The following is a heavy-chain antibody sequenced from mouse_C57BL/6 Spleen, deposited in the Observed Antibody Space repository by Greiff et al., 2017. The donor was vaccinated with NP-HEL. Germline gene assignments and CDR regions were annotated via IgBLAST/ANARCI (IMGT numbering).Heavy chain of an antibody. CDR2: ISYDGSN. D-gene: IGHD2-5*01. V-gene: IGHV3-6*01. CDR3: ARHSNLAWFAY. Sequence: EVQLQESGPGLVKPSQSLSLTCSVTGYSITSGYYWNWIRQFPGNKLEWMGYISYDGSNNYNPSLKNRISITLDTSKNPFFLKLNSVTTEDTATYYCARHSNLAWFAYWGQGTLVTVSA. CDR1: GYSITSGYY. J-gene: IGHJ3*01.